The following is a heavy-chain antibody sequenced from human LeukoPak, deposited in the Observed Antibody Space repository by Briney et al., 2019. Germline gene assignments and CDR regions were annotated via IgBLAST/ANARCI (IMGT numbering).Heavy chain of an antibody. D-gene: IGHD3-10*01. V-gene: IGHV4-39*07. J-gene: IGHJ4*02. CDR3: ARERSMVRGPFGY. CDR2: IYHSGST. Sequence: PSETLSLTCTVSGGSISSSSYYWGWIRQPPGKGLEWIGYIYHSGSTYYNPSLKSRVTISVDTSKNQFSLKLSSVTAADTAVYYCARERSMVRGPFGYWGQGTLVAVSS. CDR1: GGSISSSSYY.